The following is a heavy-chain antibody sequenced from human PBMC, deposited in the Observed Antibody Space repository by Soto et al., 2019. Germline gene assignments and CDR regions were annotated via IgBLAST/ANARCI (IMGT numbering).Heavy chain of an antibody. J-gene: IGHJ6*02. Sequence: EVQLVESGGGLVQPGGSLRLSCTASGFTFSTYDMQWVRQATGKTLEWVSSIGKAGDTYYAGSVKGRFTISRENAKNSLYLQMNGLRAGDTAVYYCVRDPAGHGMDVWGPGTKVTVSS. CDR1: GFTFSTYD. CDR3: VRDPAGHGMDV. CDR2: IGKAGDT. V-gene: IGHV3-13*04.